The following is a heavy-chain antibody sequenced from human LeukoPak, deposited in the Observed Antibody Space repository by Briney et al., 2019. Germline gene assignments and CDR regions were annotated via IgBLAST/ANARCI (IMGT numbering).Heavy chain of an antibody. J-gene: IGHJ4*02. CDR2: MSPNSGDT. Sequence: ASVKVSCKASGGTFSIYAISWVRQAPGQGLEWMGWMSPNSGDTGYAQKFQGRVSMTRDIFKSTAYMELSSLRSEDTAIYYCASNPPNTGDFYYWGLGTLVTVSS. D-gene: IGHD1-1*01. CDR3: ASNPPNTGDFYY. V-gene: IGHV1-8*02. CDR1: GGTFSIYA.